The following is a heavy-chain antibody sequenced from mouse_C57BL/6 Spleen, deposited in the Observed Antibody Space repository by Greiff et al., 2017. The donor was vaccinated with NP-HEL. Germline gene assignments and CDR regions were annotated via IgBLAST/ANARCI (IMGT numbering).Heavy chain of an antibody. CDR1: GFNIKDYY. J-gene: IGHJ2*01. Sequence: EVQLQQSGAELVRPGASVKLSCTASGFNIKDYYMHWVKQRPEQGLEWIGRIDPEDGDTEYAPKFQGKATMTSDTASNTAYLPLSSLTSEDTAVYYCTTYDYDLSFDYWGQGTTLTVSS. V-gene: IGHV14-1*01. CDR3: TTYDYDLSFDY. CDR2: IDPEDGDT. D-gene: IGHD2-4*01.